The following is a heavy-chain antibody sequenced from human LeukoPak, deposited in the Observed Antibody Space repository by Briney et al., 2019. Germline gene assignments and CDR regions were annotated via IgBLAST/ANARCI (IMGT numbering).Heavy chain of an antibody. CDR1: GFTFSTYW. CDR3: ARGGYRYGYGFDY. J-gene: IGHJ4*02. CDR2: VKYDGSEK. D-gene: IGHD5-18*01. V-gene: IGHV3-7*01. Sequence: PGGSLRLSCAASGFTFSTYWMSWVRQAPGKGLEWVANVKYDGSEKYYVDSVKGRFTISGDNAKNSLYLQTNNLRAEDTAVYYCARGGYRYGYGFDYWGQGTLVTVSS.